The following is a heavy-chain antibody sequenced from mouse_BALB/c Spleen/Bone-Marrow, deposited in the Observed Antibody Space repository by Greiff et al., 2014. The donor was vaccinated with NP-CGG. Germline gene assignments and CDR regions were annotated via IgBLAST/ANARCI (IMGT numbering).Heavy chain of an antibody. Sequence: EVQLQQSGPELVKPGTSVKISCKTSGYTFTEYTMHWVKQSHGKGLEWIGGINPNNGGTSYNQKFEGKATLTVDKSSSTAYMELRSLTSEDSAVYYCARSEGRYYFAMNYWGQGTSVAVSS. CDR2: INPNNGGT. J-gene: IGHJ4*01. CDR1: GYTFTEYT. CDR3: ARSEGRYYFAMNY. V-gene: IGHV1-18*01.